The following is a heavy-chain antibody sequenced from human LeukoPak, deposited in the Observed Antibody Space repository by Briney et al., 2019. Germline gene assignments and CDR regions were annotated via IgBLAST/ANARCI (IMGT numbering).Heavy chain of an antibody. CDR2: INHSGST. CDR1: GGSFSGYY. V-gene: IGHV4-34*01. J-gene: IGHJ4*02. D-gene: IGHD2/OR15-2a*01. Sequence: PSETLSLTCAVYGGSFSGYYWSWIRQPPGKGLEWIGEINHSGSTNYNPSLKSRVTMSVDTSKNQFSLKLSSVTAADTAVYYCASALSSLSYFDYWGQGTLVTVSS. CDR3: ASALSSLSYFDY.